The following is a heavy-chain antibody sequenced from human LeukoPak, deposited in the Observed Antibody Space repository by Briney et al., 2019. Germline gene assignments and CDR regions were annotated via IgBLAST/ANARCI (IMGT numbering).Heavy chain of an antibody. CDR2: ISGSGTNT. Sequence: PGGSLRLSCAASGFTFSTYAITWVRQAPGRGLEWLSSISGSGTNTHNADSVRGRFTISRDNSKNTEYLQMNSLRAEDTAIYFCARGRRIGTNSYYFDYWGQGALVTVSS. CDR1: GFTFSTYA. CDR3: ARGRRIGTNSYYFDY. J-gene: IGHJ4*02. V-gene: IGHV3-23*01. D-gene: IGHD1-26*01.